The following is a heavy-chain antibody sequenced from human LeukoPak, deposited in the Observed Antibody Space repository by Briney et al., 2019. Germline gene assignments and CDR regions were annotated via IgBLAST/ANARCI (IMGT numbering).Heavy chain of an antibody. CDR3: ARSYYYDSSGYSRPFDY. CDR1: GFTFDDYG. D-gene: IGHD3-22*01. Sequence: GGSLRLSCAASGFTFDDYGMSWVRQAPGKGLEWFSGINWNGGRTGYAASVKGRFTISRENAKNSLYLQMNSLRAEDTALYYCARSYYYDSSGYSRPFDYWGQGTLVTVSS. J-gene: IGHJ4*02. V-gene: IGHV3-20*04. CDR2: INWNGGRT.